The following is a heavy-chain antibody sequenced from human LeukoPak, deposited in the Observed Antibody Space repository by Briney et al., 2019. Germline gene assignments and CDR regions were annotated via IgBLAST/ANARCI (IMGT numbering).Heavy chain of an antibody. CDR2: ISASGST. CDR1: GFTFSCFSSYA. Sequence: GGSLRLSCAASGFTFSCFSSYAMTWVRQAPGKGLECVSGISASGSTYYADSVKGRFTISRDNSKNPLYVEMNRLRAEDTAVYHCTKSQSIAVTDAFDIWGQGTMVTVSS. V-gene: IGHV3-23*01. D-gene: IGHD6-6*01. J-gene: IGHJ3*02. CDR3: TKSQSIAVTDAFDI.